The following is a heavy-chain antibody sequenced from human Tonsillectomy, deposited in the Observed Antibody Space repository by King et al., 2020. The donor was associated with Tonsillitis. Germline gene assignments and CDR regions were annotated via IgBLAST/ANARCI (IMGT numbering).Heavy chain of an antibody. D-gene: IGHD1-1*01. CDR3: AREISLADAFDI. CDR1: GGSISSYY. CDR2: IYYSGST. J-gene: IGHJ3*02. Sequence: VQLQESGPGLVKPSETLSLTCTVSGGSISSYYWSWIRQPPGKGLEWIGYIYYSGSTNYNPSLKSRVTMSVETSKSQLSLKLSSVTAADTAVYYCAREISLADAFDIWGQGTMVTVSS. V-gene: IGHV4-59*01.